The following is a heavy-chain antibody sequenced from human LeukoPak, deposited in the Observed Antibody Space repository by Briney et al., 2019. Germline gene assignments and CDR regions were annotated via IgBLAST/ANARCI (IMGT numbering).Heavy chain of an antibody. CDR2: IRYDGSNK. CDR3: AKDGQLELRGRMMDY. V-gene: IGHV3-30*02. D-gene: IGHD1-7*01. Sequence: QPGGSLRLSCAASGFTFSSYAMHWVRQAPGKGLEWVAFIRYDGSNKYYADSVKGRFTISRDNSKNTLYLQMNSLRAEDTAVYYCAKDGQLELRGRMMDYWGQGTLVTVSS. J-gene: IGHJ4*02. CDR1: GFTFSSYA.